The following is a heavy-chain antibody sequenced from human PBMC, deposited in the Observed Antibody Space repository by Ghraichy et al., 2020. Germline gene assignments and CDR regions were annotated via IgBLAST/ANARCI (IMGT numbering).Heavy chain of an antibody. CDR2: IYYSGST. CDR3: ARLPGAAGMGFDY. Sequence: SETLSLTCTVSGGSISSGGYYWSWIRQHPGKGLEWIGYIYYSGSTYYNPSLKSRVTISVDTSKNQFSLKLSSVTAADTAVYYCARLPGAAGMGFDYWGQGTLVTVSS. CDR1: GGSISSGGYY. V-gene: IGHV4-31*03. J-gene: IGHJ4*02. D-gene: IGHD6-13*01.